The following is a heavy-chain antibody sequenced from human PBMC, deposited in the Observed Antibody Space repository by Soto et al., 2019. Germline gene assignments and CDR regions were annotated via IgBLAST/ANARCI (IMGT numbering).Heavy chain of an antibody. D-gene: IGHD6-13*01. CDR2: IKQDGSEK. CDR1: GFTFSSYW. CDR3: ARAVGIAAAGTSGEKYFPH. V-gene: IGHV3-7*05. J-gene: IGHJ1*01. Sequence: PGGSLRLSCAASGFTFSSYWMSWVRQAPGKGLEWVANIKQDGSEKYYVDSVKGRFTISRDNAKNSLYLQMNSLRAEDTAVYYCARAVGIAAAGTSGEKYFPHGGQGTLVTVSS.